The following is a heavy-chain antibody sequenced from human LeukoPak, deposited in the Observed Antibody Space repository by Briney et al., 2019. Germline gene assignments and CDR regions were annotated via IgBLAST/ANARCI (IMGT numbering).Heavy chain of an antibody. Sequence: ASVKVSCKASGYTFTGYYMHWVRQAPGQGLEWMGWINPNSGGTNYAQKFQGRVTMTRDTSISTAYMELSRLRSDDTAVYYCARDPWYGSGSYLCDYCGQGTLVTVSS. CDR3: ARDPWYGSGSYLCDY. CDR1: GYTFTGYY. CDR2: INPNSGGT. D-gene: IGHD3-10*01. J-gene: IGHJ4*02. V-gene: IGHV1-2*02.